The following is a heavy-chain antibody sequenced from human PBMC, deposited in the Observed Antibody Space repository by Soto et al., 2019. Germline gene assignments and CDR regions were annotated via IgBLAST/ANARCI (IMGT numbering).Heavy chain of an antibody. V-gene: IGHV4-39*01. CDR1: GDSISSNSSF. Sequence: CTVAGDSISSNSSFCARISQPPGKGLEWIGSIYYSGSTYHNPSLKSRVTISVDRSNNQFSLKLTSVTAADTSVYYCARHYSVPHLDYWGQGALVPVSS. J-gene: IGHJ4*02. CDR3: ARHYSVPHLDY. D-gene: IGHD2-15*01. CDR2: IYYSGST.